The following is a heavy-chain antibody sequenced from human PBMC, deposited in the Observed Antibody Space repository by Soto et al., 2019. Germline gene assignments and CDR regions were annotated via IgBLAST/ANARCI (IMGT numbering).Heavy chain of an antibody. CDR3: AKGNNIVVVPAANYYYGMDV. J-gene: IGHJ6*02. CDR1: GFTFSSYG. Sequence: QVQLVESGGGVVQPGRSLRLSCAASGFTFSSYGMHWVRQAPGKGLEWVAVISHDGSNKYYADSVKGRFTISRDNSKNTLYLQMNSLRAEDTAVYYCAKGNNIVVVPAANYYYGMDVWGQGTTVTVSS. CDR2: ISHDGSNK. V-gene: IGHV3-30*18. D-gene: IGHD2-2*01.